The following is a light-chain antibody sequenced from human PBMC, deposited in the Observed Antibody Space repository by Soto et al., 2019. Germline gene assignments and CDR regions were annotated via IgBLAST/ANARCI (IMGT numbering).Light chain of an antibody. CDR2: GAS. V-gene: IGKV3-20*01. CDR1: QSVSNNY. CDR3: QQYGSSPPIT. J-gene: IGKJ5*01. Sequence: IVLTQSPGPLSLSPGERATLSCRAIQSVSNNYLAWYQQKPGQAPRLLIYGASNRATGIPDRFSGSGSGTDFTLTISRLEPEDFAVYYCQQYGSSPPITFGQGTRLEIK.